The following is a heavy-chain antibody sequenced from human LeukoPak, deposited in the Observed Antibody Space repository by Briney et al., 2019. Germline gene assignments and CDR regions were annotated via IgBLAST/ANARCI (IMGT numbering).Heavy chain of an antibody. J-gene: IGHJ4*02. CDR3: TKGGTVGFDS. D-gene: IGHD1-1*01. CDR1: GFTFNTYW. Sequence: GGSLRLSCAASGFTFNTYWMHWVRQSPGKGLVWVSRINSDGSSTTYADSVKGRFTISRDNAKNTVYLQMNSLRDEDTAVYHCTKGGTVGFDSWGQGTVVTVSS. V-gene: IGHV3-74*01. CDR2: INSDGSST.